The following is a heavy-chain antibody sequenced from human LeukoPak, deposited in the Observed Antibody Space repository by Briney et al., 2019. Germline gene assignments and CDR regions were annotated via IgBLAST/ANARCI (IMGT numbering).Heavy chain of an antibody. V-gene: IGHV3-53*05. J-gene: IGHJ3*02. CDR3: AREGVIRPSDPFDI. Sequence: GGSLRLSCAASGFIVSSNYMSWVRQAPGKGLEWVSVICGGGSTYYADSVKGRFTISRDNSRNTLYLQMNSLRAEDTAVYYCAREGVIRPSDPFDIWGQGTMVTVSS. D-gene: IGHD3-10*01. CDR1: GFIVSSNY. CDR2: ICGGGST.